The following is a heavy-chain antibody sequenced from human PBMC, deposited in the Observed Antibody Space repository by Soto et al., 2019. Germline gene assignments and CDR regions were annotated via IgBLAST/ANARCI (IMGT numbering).Heavy chain of an antibody. CDR3: ARHDSTIFWSGYSNWFDP. V-gene: IGHV4-39*01. Sequence: QLQLQESGPGLVKPSETLSLTCTVSGGSISSSSYCWGWIRQPPGKGLEWIGSIYYSGSTYYNPSLKSRVTISVDTSKNQFSLKLTSVTAADTAVYYCARHDSTIFWSGYSNWFDPWGQGTLVTVSS. CDR1: GGSISSSSYC. J-gene: IGHJ5*02. D-gene: IGHD3-3*01. CDR2: IYYSGST.